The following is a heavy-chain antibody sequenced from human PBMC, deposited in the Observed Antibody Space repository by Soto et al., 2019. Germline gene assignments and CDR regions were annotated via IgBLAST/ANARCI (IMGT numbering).Heavy chain of an antibody. V-gene: IGHV1-46*01. CDR1: GYTFSSFY. J-gene: IGHJ4*02. CDR2: INPSGGTT. D-gene: IGHD2-21*02. CDR3: ARGGSVVVVTDGFDY. Sequence: QVQVVQSGAEVKKPGASVKVSCKASGYTFSSFYIHWVRQAPGQGLEWMGRINPSGGTTSYAQKCQGRVTMTRDTSTSTVYMELSSLRSEDTAVYYCARGGSVVVVTDGFDYWGQGTLVTVSS.